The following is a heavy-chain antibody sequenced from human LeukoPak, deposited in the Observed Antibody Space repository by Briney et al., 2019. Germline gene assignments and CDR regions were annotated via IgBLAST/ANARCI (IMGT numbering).Heavy chain of an antibody. J-gene: IGHJ6*03. CDR3: ARDPHIAVAGTYYYYYYMDV. CDR1: GYTFTGYY. Sequence: ASVKVSCKASGYTFTGYYMHWVRQAPGQGLEWMGWINPNSGGTNYAQKFQGRVTMTRDTSISTAYMELSRLRSDDTAVYYCARDPHIAVAGTYYYYYYMDVWGKGTTVTVSS. V-gene: IGHV1-2*02. D-gene: IGHD6-19*01. CDR2: INPNSGGT.